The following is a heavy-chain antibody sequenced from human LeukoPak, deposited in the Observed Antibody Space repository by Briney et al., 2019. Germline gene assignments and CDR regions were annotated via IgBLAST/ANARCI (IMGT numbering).Heavy chain of an antibody. CDR3: ARHAHYSYYMDV. J-gene: IGHJ6*03. CDR1: GGSITSSSYY. V-gene: IGHV4-39*01. Sequence: SETLSLTCTVSGGSITSSSYYWGWIRQPPGKGLEWVGSIYYSGSTYYNPSLKSRLTISVDTSKNQFSLNLSSVTAADTAVYYCARHAHYSYYMDVWGKGTTVTVSS. CDR2: IYYSGST.